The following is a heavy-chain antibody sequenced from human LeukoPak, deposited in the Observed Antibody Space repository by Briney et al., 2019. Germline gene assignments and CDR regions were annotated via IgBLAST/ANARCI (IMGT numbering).Heavy chain of an antibody. CDR1: GYSITEGFS. V-gene: IGHV4-38-2*01. Sequence: PSETLSLTCAVSGYSITEGFSWGWIRQPPGQRLEWIASISYYGSTYSKSTLQSRLTISRDTSKNEFSLRLTSVTATDTAVYYCARVGAIPGIDPWGQGTPVTVSS. CDR3: ARVGAIPGIDP. D-gene: IGHD3-16*01. CDR2: ISYYGST. J-gene: IGHJ5*02.